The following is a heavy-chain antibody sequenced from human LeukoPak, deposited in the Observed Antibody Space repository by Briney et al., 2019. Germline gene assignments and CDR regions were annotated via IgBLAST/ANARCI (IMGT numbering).Heavy chain of an antibody. CDR2: IKSKTDGGTT. J-gene: IGHJ4*02. CDR1: GFTSSNAW. V-gene: IGHV3-15*01. CDR3: TVRSGFGINKNHFDY. D-gene: IGHD3-10*01. Sequence: GGSLRLSCAASGFTSSNAWMSWVRQAPGKGLEWVGRIKSKTDGGTTDYAAPVKGRFTISRDDSKNTLYLQMNSLKTEDTAVYYCTVRSGFGINKNHFDYWGQGTLVTVSS.